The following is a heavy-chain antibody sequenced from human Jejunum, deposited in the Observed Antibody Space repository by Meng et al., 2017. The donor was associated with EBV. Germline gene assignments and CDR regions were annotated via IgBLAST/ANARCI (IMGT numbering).Heavy chain of an antibody. V-gene: IGHV1-18*01. Sequence: QVQLVQSGAEVKVPGASVKVSCKASGYTLTNNGVSWVRQAPGQGLEWMGWISAYNGNTDYEQKLQGRVTMTTDTPTSTAYMELRSLRSDDTAVYYCTILSHCDGGICYSYDYWGQGTLVTASS. D-gene: IGHD2-15*01. CDR3: TILSHCDGGICYSYDY. CDR2: ISAYNGNT. J-gene: IGHJ4*02. CDR1: GYTLTNNG.